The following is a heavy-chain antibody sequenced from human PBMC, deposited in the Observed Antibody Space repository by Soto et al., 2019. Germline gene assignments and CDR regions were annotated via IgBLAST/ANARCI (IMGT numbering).Heavy chain of an antibody. Sequence: QITLKESGTTLVKPTQTLTLTCTFSGFSLSTSEVGVGWIRQPPGKALEWLALLYWDDDKRYNPSLKSRLTITKDTSKNQVVLTLTNMDPVDTATYYCVHRAGMGGNSWRPGHWGQGTLVTVSS. CDR2: LYWDDDK. J-gene: IGHJ4*02. D-gene: IGHD6-13*01. V-gene: IGHV2-5*02. CDR3: VHRAGMGGNSWRPGH. CDR1: GFSLSTSEVG.